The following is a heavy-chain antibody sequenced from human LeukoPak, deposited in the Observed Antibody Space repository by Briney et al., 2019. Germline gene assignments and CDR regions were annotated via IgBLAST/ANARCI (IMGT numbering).Heavy chain of an antibody. CDR2: IFYSGTT. V-gene: IGHV4-59*01. J-gene: IGHJ5*02. Sequence: SETLSLTCTVSGGSINSYYWSWIRRPPGKGLEWIGYIFYSGTTNYNPSLKSRVTISVDTSQNQVSLKLSSVTAADTAVYYCARTYCSGGSCYSVWFDPWGQGTLVTVSS. CDR3: ARTYCSGGSCYSVWFDP. CDR1: GGSINSYY. D-gene: IGHD2-15*01.